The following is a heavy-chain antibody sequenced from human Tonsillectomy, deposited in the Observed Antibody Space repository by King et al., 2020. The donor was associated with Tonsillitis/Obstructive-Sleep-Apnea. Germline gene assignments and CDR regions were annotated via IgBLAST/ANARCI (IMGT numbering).Heavy chain of an antibody. V-gene: IGHV3-33*05. CDR2: ILYGESSG. D-gene: IGHD2-2*01. CDR1: GFTFNSFA. Sequence: VQLVESGGGVVQPGRSLRLSCAASGFTFNSFAMHWVRQAPGKGLEWVAQILYGESSGEFGDSVKGRFRISRDNSQNMVYLQMNSLRAEYTAVYYCARGSPPFYISTSSSYFFDYWGQGTPVTVSS. J-gene: IGHJ4*02. CDR3: ARGSPPFYISTSSSYFFDY.